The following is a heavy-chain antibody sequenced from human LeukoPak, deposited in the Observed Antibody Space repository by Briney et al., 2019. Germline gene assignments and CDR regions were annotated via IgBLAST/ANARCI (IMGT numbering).Heavy chain of an antibody. D-gene: IGHD3-10*01. CDR1: GFTFSSYA. CDR2: ISGSGGST. V-gene: IGHV3-23*01. Sequence: PGGSLRLSCAASGFTFSSYAMSWVRQAPGKGLEWVSAISGSGGSTYYADSVKGRFTISRDNSKNTLYLQMDSLRAEDTAVYYCAKELYTLYGSGSYEDYWGQGTLVTVSS. J-gene: IGHJ4*02. CDR3: AKELYTLYGSGSYEDY.